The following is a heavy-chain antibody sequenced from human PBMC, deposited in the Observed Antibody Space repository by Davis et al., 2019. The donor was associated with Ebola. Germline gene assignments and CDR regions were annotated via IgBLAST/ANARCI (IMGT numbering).Heavy chain of an antibody. D-gene: IGHD3-10*01. CDR2: IYYSGST. J-gene: IGHJ2*01. CDR3: ASSRGTMVQGVIIDWYFDL. Sequence: MPSETLSLTCTVSGGSISSYYWSWIRQPPGKGLEWIGYIYYSGSTNYNPSLKSRVTISVDTSKNQFSLKLSSVTAADTAVYYCASSRGTMVQGVIIDWYFDLWGRGTLVTVSS. V-gene: IGHV4-59*01. CDR1: GGSISSYY.